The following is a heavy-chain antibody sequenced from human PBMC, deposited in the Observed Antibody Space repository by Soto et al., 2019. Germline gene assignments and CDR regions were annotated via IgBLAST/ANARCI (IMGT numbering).Heavy chain of an antibody. V-gene: IGHV4-59*01. D-gene: IGHD6-13*01. CDR3: ARSVDSSSWYGTYYFDY. CDR2: IYYSGNT. J-gene: IGHJ4*02. Sequence: SATLSLTCTVSGGSISSYYWSWIRQPPGKGLKWIGYIYYSGNTNYNPSLKSRVTISVDTSKNQFSLKLSSVTAADTAVYYCARSVDSSSWYGTYYFDYWGQGTLVTVSS. CDR1: GGSISSYY.